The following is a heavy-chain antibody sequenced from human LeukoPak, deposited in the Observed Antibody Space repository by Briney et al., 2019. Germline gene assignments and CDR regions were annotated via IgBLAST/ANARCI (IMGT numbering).Heavy chain of an antibody. Sequence: GGSLRLSCAASGFTFSSYAMHWVRQAPGKGLEWVAVISYDGSNKYYADSVKGRFTISRDNSKNTLFMQMNSLKAEDTAVYYCAKDFYDSSGSRYDYWGQGTLVTVSS. V-gene: IGHV3-30-3*01. J-gene: IGHJ4*02. D-gene: IGHD3-22*01. CDR2: ISYDGSNK. CDR3: AKDFYDSSGSRYDY. CDR1: GFTFSSYA.